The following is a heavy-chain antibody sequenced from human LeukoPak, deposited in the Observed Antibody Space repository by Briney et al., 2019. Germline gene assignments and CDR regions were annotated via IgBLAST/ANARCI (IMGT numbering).Heavy chain of an antibody. J-gene: IGHJ4*02. CDR1: GYTFTGYY. Sequence: EASVKVSCKASGYTFTGYYMHWVRQAPGQGLEWMGWINPNSGGTNYAQKFQGRVTMTRDTSISTAYMELSRLRSDDTAVYYCAMGDGYCSSTSCSNTFDYWGQGTLVTVSS. V-gene: IGHV1-2*02. CDR2: INPNSGGT. D-gene: IGHD2-2*01. CDR3: AMGDGYCSSTSCSNTFDY.